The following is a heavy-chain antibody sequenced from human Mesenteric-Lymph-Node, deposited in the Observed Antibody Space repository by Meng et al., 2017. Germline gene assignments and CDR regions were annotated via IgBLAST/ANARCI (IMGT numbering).Heavy chain of an antibody. D-gene: IGHD2-15*01. CDR3: ARAICSGGSCSLADGLDV. V-gene: IGHV3-21*01. J-gene: IGHJ6*02. CDR2: ISSSSSYI. Sequence: GESLKISCAASGFTFSSYSMNWVRQAPGKGLEWVSSISSSSSYIYYADSVKGRFTISRDNAKDTLYLQMNSLTAEDTAVYFCARAICSGGSCSLADGLDVWGQGTTVTVSS. CDR1: GFTFSSYS.